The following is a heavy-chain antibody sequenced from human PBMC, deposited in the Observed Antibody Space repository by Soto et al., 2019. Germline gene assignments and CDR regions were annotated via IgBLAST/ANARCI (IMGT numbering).Heavy chain of an antibody. V-gene: IGHV3-30-3*01. Sequence: PGGSLRLSCAASGFTFSSYAMHWVRQAPGKGLEWVAVISYDGSNKYYADSVKGRFTISRDNSKNTLYLQMNSLRAEDTAVYYCARGSSSPTYYYYYYGMDVWGQGTTVTVSS. D-gene: IGHD6-13*01. CDR3: ARGSSSPTYYYYYYGMDV. J-gene: IGHJ6*02. CDR2: ISYDGSNK. CDR1: GFTFSSYA.